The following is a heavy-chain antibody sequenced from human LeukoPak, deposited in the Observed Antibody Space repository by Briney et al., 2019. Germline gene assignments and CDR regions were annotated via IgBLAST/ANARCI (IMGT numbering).Heavy chain of an antibody. D-gene: IGHD6-19*01. CDR3: ARAQLAVAGIFDY. J-gene: IGHJ4*02. Sequence: SVKVSCKASGGTFSSYAISWVRQAPGQGLEWMGGIIPVFGTANYAQKFQGRATITTDESTSTAYMELSSLRSEDTAVYYCARAQLAVAGIFDYWGQGALVTVAS. V-gene: IGHV1-69*05. CDR2: IIPVFGTA. CDR1: GGTFSSYA.